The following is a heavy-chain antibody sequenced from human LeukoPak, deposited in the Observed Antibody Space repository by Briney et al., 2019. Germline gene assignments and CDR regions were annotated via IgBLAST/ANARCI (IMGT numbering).Heavy chain of an antibody. CDR1: GGTFSSYA. CDR3: AVEWFGALPTSLDY. CDR2: IIPILGIA. V-gene: IGHV1-69*04. Sequence: SVKVSCKASGGTFSSYAISWVRQAPGQGVEWMGRIIPILGIANYAQKFQGRVTITADKSTSTAYMELSSLRSEDTAVYYCAVEWFGALPTSLDYWGQGTLVTVSS. D-gene: IGHD3-10*01. J-gene: IGHJ4*02.